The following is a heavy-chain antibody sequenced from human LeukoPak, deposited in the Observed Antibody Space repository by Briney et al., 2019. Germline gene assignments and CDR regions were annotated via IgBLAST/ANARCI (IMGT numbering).Heavy chain of an antibody. CDR2: ISGSGGST. D-gene: IGHD6-19*01. V-gene: IGHV3-23*01. J-gene: IGHJ4*02. CDR3: AKSVSGWYDYFDY. Sequence: GGTLRLSCAASGFTFSSYAMSWVRQAPGKGLEWVSAISGSGGSTYYADSVKGRFTVSRDNSKNTLYLQMNSLRAEDTAVYYCAKSVSGWYDYFDYWGQGTLVTVSS. CDR1: GFTFSSYA.